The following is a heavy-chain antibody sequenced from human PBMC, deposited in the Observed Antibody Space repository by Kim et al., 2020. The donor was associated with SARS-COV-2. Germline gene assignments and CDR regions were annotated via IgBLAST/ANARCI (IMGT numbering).Heavy chain of an antibody. CDR2: IYNSGRT. V-gene: IGHV4-59*01. J-gene: IGHJ5*02. CDR1: GVSISSYY. Sequence: SETLSLTCTVSGVSISSYYWSWIRQPPGKGLEWIGYIYNSGRTNYIPSLKSRVTTSVDTSKNQFSLKLSSVTAADTAVYYCARDQYSSSWYSRWFDPWGQGTLVTVSS. D-gene: IGHD6-13*01. CDR3: ARDQYSSSWYSRWFDP.